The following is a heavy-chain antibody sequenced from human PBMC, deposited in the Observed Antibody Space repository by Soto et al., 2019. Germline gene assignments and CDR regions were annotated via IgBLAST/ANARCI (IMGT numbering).Heavy chain of an antibody. V-gene: IGHV4-59*01. D-gene: IGHD6-19*01. CDR1: GGSIGTYY. CDR3: ARAGGYGSGWPY. J-gene: IGHJ4*02. CDR2: ISYSGNT. Sequence: SETLSLTCTVSGGSIGTYYWSWIRQPPGKGLEWIGYISYSGNTNYNPSLKSRITISVDTSKNQFSLKLSSMTAADTAVYYCARAGGYGSGWPYWGQGALVTVSS.